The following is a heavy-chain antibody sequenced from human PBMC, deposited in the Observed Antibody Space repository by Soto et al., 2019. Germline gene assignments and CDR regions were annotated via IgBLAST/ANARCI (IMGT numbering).Heavy chain of an antibody. CDR3: ARLRQWLHPYFDY. V-gene: IGHV4-39*01. CDR1: GGSISSSSYY. Sequence: SETLSLTCTVSGGSISSSSYYWGWIRQPPGKGLEWIGSIYYSGSTYYNPSLKSRVTISVDTSKNQFSLKLSSVTAADTAVYYCARLRQWLHPYFDYWGQGTLVTVSS. J-gene: IGHJ4*02. CDR2: IYYSGST. D-gene: IGHD6-19*01.